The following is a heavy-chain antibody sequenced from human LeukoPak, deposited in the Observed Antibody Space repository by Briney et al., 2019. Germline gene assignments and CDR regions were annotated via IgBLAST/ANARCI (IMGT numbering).Heavy chain of an antibody. CDR3: AKDFITFGGDPLPYFDY. V-gene: IGHV1-18*01. J-gene: IGHJ4*02. D-gene: IGHD3-16*01. CDR2: ISAYNGNT. Sequence: ASVKVSCKASGYTFTSYGISWVRQAPGQGLEWMGWISAYNGNTNYAQKLQGRVTMTTDTSTSTAYMELRSLRSDDTAVYYCAKDFITFGGDPLPYFDYWGQGTLVTVSS. CDR1: GYTFTSYG.